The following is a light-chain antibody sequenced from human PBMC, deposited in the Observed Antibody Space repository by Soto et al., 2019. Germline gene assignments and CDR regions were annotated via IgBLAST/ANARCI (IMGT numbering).Light chain of an antibody. CDR3: QQRYVWLT. V-gene: IGKV3-11*01. CDR1: QSVSRY. Sequence: IVLTQAPGTLSLSPGERATLSCRASQSVSRYLTWYQQKPGQAPRLLIYEASNRATGTPARFSGSGSGTDFTLTISSLEPEDSAVYYCQQRYVWLTFGGGTKVDIK. J-gene: IGKJ4*01. CDR2: EAS.